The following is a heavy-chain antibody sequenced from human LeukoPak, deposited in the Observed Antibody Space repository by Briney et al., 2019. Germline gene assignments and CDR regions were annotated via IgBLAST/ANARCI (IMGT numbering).Heavy chain of an antibody. J-gene: IGHJ3*02. CDR2: IKKDGSEM. Sequence: GGSLRLSCEASGLIFSSYWMSWVRQAPGKGLEWVANIKKDGSEMYYVDSVKGRFTISRDNAKNSLYLQMNSLRAEDTAVYYCARVGTVVGAAGPQWGAFDIWGQGTMVTVSS. V-gene: IGHV3-7*03. D-gene: IGHD1-26*01. CDR1: GLIFSSYW. CDR3: ARVGTVVGAAGPQWGAFDI.